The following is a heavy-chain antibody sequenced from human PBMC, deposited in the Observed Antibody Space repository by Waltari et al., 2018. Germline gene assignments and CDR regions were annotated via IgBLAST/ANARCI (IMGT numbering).Heavy chain of an antibody. Sequence: QVQLVQSGAEVKKPGASVRVSCKASGYTFTSYAMHWVRQAPGQRLEWMGWINTGNGNTKYSQKFQSRVTITRDTSASTAYMELSSLRSEDTTVYYCASTYASGLGAFDIWGQGTMVTVSS. CDR3: ASTYASGLGAFDI. CDR2: INTGNGNT. D-gene: IGHD3-10*01. CDR1: GYTFTSYA. J-gene: IGHJ3*02. V-gene: IGHV1-3*04.